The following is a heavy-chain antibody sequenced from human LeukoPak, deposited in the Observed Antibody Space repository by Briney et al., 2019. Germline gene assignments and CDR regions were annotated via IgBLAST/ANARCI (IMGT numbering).Heavy chain of an antibody. CDR3: ARGVQGERGYSGYDFPLDY. D-gene: IGHD5-12*01. V-gene: IGHV1-8*01. J-gene: IGHJ4*02. CDR1: GFTFTSYD. CDR2: MNPNSGNT. Sequence: GASVKVSCKASGFTFTSYDINWVRQATGQGLEWMGWMNPNSGNTGYAQKFQGRVTMTRNTSISTAYMELSSLRSKDTAVYYCARGVQGERGYSGYDFPLDYWGQGTLVTVSS.